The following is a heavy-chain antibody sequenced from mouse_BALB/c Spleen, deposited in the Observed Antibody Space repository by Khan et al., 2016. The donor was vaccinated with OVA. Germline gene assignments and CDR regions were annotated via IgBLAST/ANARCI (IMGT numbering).Heavy chain of an antibody. V-gene: IGHV2-3*01. Sequence: QVQLKQSGPGLVAPSQSLSITCTVSGFSLTSYGVSWVRHPPGKGLDGLGDIRGDGNTNFHSALSSRLSISKDTSKSQVFLKLNSPPTDDTATYDSAKEQGYYAVDYWGQGTSVTVSS. CDR3: AKEQGYYAVDY. CDR1: GFSLTSYG. J-gene: IGHJ4*01. CDR2: IRGDGNT.